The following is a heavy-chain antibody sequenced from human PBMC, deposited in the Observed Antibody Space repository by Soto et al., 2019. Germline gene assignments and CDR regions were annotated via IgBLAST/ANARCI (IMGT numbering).Heavy chain of an antibody. CDR1: GGSFSGYY. J-gene: IGHJ5*02. CDR3: ARGLSGLLNWCDP. D-gene: IGHD3-10*01. Sequence: QVQLQQWGAGLLKPSETLSLTCAVYGGSFSGYYWSWIRQPPGKGLEWIGEINHSGSTNYNPSLKSRVTISVDTSKNQFSLKLSSVTAADTAVYYCARGLSGLLNWCDPWGQGTLVTVSS. V-gene: IGHV4-34*01. CDR2: INHSGST.